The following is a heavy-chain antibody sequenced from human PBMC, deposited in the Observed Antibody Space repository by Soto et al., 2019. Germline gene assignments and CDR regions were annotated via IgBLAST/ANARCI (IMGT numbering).Heavy chain of an antibody. CDR1: GGSISSVDYY. CDR2: IHYDGSA. D-gene: IGHD6-13*01. Sequence: SETLSLTCTVSGGSISSVDYYWSWIRQPPGKGLEWIGHIHYDGSAYYNASLKSRVTISVDTSKNQFSLTLTSVTAADTAVYYCTTVGSNWYVVHWGQGTLVTVSS. J-gene: IGHJ4*02. V-gene: IGHV4-30-4*01. CDR3: TTVGSNWYVVH.